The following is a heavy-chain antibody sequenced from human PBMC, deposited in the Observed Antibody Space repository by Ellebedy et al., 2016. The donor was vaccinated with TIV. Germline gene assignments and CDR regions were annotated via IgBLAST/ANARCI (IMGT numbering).Heavy chain of an antibody. J-gene: IGHJ6*04. V-gene: IGHV1-24*01. CDR1: GYTFTSYY. CDR3: ATGRFDV. Sequence: ASVKVSCXASGYTFTSYYMHWVRQAPGKGLEWMGGFDPEDGETIYAQKFQGRVTMTEDTSTDTAYMELSSLRSEDTAVYYCATGRFDVWGKGTTVTVSS. CDR2: FDPEDGET. D-gene: IGHD3-10*01.